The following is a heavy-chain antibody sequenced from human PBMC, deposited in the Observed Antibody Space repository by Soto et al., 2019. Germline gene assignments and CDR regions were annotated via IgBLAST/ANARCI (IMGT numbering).Heavy chain of an antibody. CDR2: IIPIFGTA. J-gene: IGHJ6*02. D-gene: IGHD2-15*01. V-gene: IGHV1-69*01. Sequence: QVQLVQSGAEVKKPGSSVKVSCKASGGTFSSYAISWVRQAPGQGLEWMGGIIPIFGTANYAQKFQGRVTITADESTSTAYMGLSSLRSEDTAVYYCASSADGSCYYPCAYYYYGMDVWGQGTTVTVSS. CDR3: ASSADGSCYYPCAYYYYGMDV. CDR1: GGTFSSYA.